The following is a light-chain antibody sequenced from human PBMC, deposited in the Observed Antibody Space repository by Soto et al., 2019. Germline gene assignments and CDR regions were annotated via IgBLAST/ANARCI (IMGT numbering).Light chain of an antibody. CDR1: QSISSW. CDR2: DAS. J-gene: IGKJ1*01. Sequence: DIQMTQSPSTLSASVGDRVTITCRASQSISSWLAWYQQKPGKAPKLLIYDASSLESGVPSRFSGSGSGTEFALTISSLQPEDFATYYCKQYEGLSRTFGQGTKVERK. V-gene: IGKV1-5*01. CDR3: KQYEGLSRT.